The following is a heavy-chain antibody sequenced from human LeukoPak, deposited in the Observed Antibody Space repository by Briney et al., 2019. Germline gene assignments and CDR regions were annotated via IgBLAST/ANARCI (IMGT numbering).Heavy chain of an antibody. Sequence: GGSLRLSCAASGCTFSTYTMHWVRQAPGKGREGVAVISYDGNSKYYADSVKGRFTISRDTSKSTLSLQMNSLRVEDTAVYYCVRPYYYASGSFDYWGQGTLVTVSS. V-gene: IGHV3-30*04. CDR2: ISYDGNSK. CDR1: GCTFSTYT. J-gene: IGHJ4*02. D-gene: IGHD3-10*01. CDR3: VRPYYYASGSFDY.